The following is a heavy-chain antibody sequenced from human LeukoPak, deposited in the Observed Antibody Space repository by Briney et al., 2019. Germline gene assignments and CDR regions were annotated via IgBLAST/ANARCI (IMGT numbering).Heavy chain of an antibody. J-gene: IGHJ5*01. Sequence: PGGSLRLSCAASGFTVSGTHMSWVRQAPGKGLEWVSAMYTGGTTYYADSVTGRFIVSRDTSRNTLFPRMNSLRAEDTAVYYCAKDEATSGGGLASWGQGTLVIVSS. D-gene: IGHD3-16*01. V-gene: IGHV3-53*01. CDR1: GFTVSGTH. CDR3: AKDEATSGGGLAS. CDR2: MYTGGTT.